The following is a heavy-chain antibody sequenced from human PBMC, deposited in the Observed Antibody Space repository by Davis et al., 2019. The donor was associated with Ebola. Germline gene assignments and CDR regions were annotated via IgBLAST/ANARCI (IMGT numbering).Heavy chain of an antibody. Sequence: PSETLSLTCTVSGASMTSYYWSWIRQAPGKGLEWIGYIAYTGNTIYNPSLESRATISGDTSKNQFSLKLSSVTAADTAVYYCLNWWGDYWGQGTLVTVSS. D-gene: IGHD2-8*02. V-gene: IGHV4-59*12. J-gene: IGHJ4*02. CDR3: LNWWGDY. CDR1: GASMTSYY. CDR2: IAYTGNT.